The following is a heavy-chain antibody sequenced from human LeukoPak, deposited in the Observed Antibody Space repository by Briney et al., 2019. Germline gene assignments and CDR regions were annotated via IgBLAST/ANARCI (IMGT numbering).Heavy chain of an antibody. CDR1: GGSSSSISYS. V-gene: IGHV4-39*01. Sequence: SETLSLTCTVSGGSSSSISYSWGWFRHPPGKGREWFGSIYYSGSTYYKPSPKSRATLSVDTPKTQFSLKLSSVTAADTAVYYCARLGDSSGYYYVGDYWGQGTLVTVSS. J-gene: IGHJ4*02. CDR2: IYYSGST. CDR3: ARLGDSSGYYYVGDY. D-gene: IGHD3-22*01.